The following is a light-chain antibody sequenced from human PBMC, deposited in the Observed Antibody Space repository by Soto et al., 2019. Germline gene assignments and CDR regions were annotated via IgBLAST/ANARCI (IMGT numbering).Light chain of an antibody. J-gene: IGKJ3*01. CDR1: QSVSSY. Sequence: TLSLSPGERATLSCRASQSVSSYLAWYQQKPGQAPRLLIYDASNRATGIPARFSGSGSGTDFTLTISSLEPEDFAVYYCQQRSNWPIFTFGPGTKVDIK. V-gene: IGKV3-11*01. CDR2: DAS. CDR3: QQRSNWPIFT.